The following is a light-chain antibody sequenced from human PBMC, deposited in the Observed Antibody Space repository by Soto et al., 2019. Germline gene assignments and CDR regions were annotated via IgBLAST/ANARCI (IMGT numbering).Light chain of an antibody. CDR2: EVS. V-gene: IGLV2-14*01. J-gene: IGLJ3*02. CDR3: SSFTSRNTWV. Sequence: QSALTQPASVSGSPGQSITISCSGTSSDVGGYNRVSWSQQHPGKAPKLMIFEVSNRPSGVSNRFSGSKSGNTASLTISGLQPEDESHYYCSSFTSRNTWVFGGGTKLT. CDR1: SSDVGGYNR.